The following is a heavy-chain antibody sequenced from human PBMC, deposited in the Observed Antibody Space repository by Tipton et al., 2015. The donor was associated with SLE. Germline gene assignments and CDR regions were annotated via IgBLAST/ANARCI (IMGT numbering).Heavy chain of an antibody. J-gene: IGHJ6*02. CDR3: VRVLLGGFYYGMDV. V-gene: IGHV5-51*03. D-gene: IGHD2-15*01. CDR1: GYTFSSHW. CDR2: IYPSDSET. Sequence: VQLVQSGAEVKKSGDSLKISCQGSGYTFSSHWIGWVRQMPGKGLEWMGIIYPSDSETRYSPSFQGQVTISADKSINTAYLQWSSLKASDTAMYYCVRVLLGGFYYGMDVWGQGTTVTVSS.